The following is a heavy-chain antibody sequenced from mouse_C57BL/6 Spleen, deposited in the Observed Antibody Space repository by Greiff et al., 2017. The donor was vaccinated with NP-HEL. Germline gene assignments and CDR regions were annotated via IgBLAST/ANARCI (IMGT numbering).Heavy chain of an antibody. J-gene: IGHJ4*01. D-gene: IGHD1-1*01. CDR1: GYSFTGYY. Sequence: VQLQQSGPELVKPGASVKISCKASGYSFTGYYMNWVKQSPEKSLEWIGEINPSTGGTTYNQKFKAKATLTVDKSSSTAYMQLKSLTSEDSAVYYCAIGSYYAMDYWGQGTSVTVSS. V-gene: IGHV1-42*01. CDR3: AIGSYYAMDY. CDR2: INPSTGGT.